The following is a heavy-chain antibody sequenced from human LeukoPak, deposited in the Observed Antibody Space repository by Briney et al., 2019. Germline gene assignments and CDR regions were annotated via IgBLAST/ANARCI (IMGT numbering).Heavy chain of an antibody. CDR1: GGTFSSYA. CDR2: IIPILGIA. D-gene: IGHD5-18*01. J-gene: IGHJ4*02. Sequence: GSSVTVSCKASGGTFSSYAISWVRQAPGQGLEWMGRIIPILGIANYAQKFQGRVTITADKSTSTAYMELSSLRSEDTAVYYCASPLPIQQEPDHLPLDYWGQGTLVTVSS. CDR3: ASPLPIQQEPDHLPLDY. V-gene: IGHV1-69*04.